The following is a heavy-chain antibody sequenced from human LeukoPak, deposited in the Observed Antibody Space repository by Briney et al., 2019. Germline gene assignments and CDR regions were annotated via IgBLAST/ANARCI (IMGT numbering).Heavy chain of an antibody. CDR2: IYSGGST. D-gene: IGHD6-6*01. CDR1: GFTVSSNY. J-gene: IGHJ4*02. V-gene: IGHV3-66*01. Sequence: GGSLRLSCAASGFTVSSNYMSWVRQAPGKGLEWVSVIYSGGSTYYADSVKGRFTISRDNSKNTLYLQMNSLRAEDTAVYYCARGWPYSSSLYYFDYWGQGTLVTVSS. CDR3: ARGWPYSSSLYYFDY.